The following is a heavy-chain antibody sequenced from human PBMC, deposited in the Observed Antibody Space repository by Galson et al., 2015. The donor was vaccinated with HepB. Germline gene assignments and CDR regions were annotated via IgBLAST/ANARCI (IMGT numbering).Heavy chain of an antibody. CDR3: ARTWGSGSPFDY. D-gene: IGHD3-10*01. CDR1: GGTFSSYA. J-gene: IGHJ4*02. CDR2: IIPIFGTA. Sequence: SVKVSCKASGGTFSSYAISWVRQAPGQGLEWMGGIIPIFGTANYAQKFQGRVTITADESTSTAYMELSSLRSEDTAVYYCARTWGSGSPFDYWGQGTLVTVSS. V-gene: IGHV1-69*13.